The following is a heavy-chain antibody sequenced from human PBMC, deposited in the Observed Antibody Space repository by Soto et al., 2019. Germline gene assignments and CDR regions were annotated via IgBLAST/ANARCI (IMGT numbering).Heavy chain of an antibody. D-gene: IGHD6-13*01. J-gene: IGHJ1*01. V-gene: IGHV3-30*04. CDR2: ISYDGSNK. CDR1: GFTFSSYA. Sequence: GGSLRLSCAASGFTFSSYAMHWVRQAPGKGLEWVAVISYDGSNKYYADSVKGRFTISRDNSKNTLYLQMNSLRAEDTAVYYGARAGAAAGTIWEYFQHWGQGTLVTVSS. CDR3: ARAGAAAGTIWEYFQH.